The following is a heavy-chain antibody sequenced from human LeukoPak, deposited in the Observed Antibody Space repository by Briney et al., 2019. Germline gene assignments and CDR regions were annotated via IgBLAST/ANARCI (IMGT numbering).Heavy chain of an antibody. V-gene: IGHV4-34*01. CDR1: GGSFSGHF. CDR3: AIVAAGLVPSLVY. CDR2: INHSGIT. Sequence: SETLSLTCAVFGGSFSGHFWSWIRQPPGKGLEWTGEINHSGITNYNSSHKSPVTISVDTSKSRFCLKLSSLTAAGTAVYYCAIVAAGLVPSLVYWGQGCLVTVSS. J-gene: IGHJ4*02. D-gene: IGHD3-10*01.